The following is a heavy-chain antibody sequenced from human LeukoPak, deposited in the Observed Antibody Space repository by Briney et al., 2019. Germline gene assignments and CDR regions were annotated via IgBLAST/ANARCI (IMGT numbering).Heavy chain of an antibody. Sequence: GGSLRLSCAASGFTFSSYAMHWVRQAPGKGLEWVAVISYNGSNKYYADSVKGRFTISRDNSKNTLYLQMNSLRAEDTAVYYCAKGRDSGPYDAFDIWGQGTMVTVSS. D-gene: IGHD1-26*01. V-gene: IGHV3-30-3*01. J-gene: IGHJ3*02. CDR2: ISYNGSNK. CDR1: GFTFSSYA. CDR3: AKGRDSGPYDAFDI.